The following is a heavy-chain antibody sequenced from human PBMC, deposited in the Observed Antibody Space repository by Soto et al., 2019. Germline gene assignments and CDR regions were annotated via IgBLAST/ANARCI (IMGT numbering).Heavy chain of an antibody. V-gene: IGHV4-4*02. CDR2: LQHIGYT. D-gene: IGHD5-12*01. J-gene: IGHJ4*02. Sequence: VRLQESGPGLVKPSETLSLTCDVSDFSITNDNWWSWVRQPPGAGLEWIGELQHIGYTTYNPSLASRVTMSVDTSKNQFFLKLNSVTAADTAVYYCTKNSAYALDYWGQGTLVTVSS. CDR3: TKNSAYALDY. CDR1: DFSITNDNW.